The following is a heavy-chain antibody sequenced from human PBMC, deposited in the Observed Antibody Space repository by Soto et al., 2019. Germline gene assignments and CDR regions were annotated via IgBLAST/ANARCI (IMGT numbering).Heavy chain of an antibody. CDR1: GFTFDDYA. J-gene: IGHJ4*02. V-gene: IGHV3-9*01. CDR3: AKDSVVPAAIDY. D-gene: IGHD2-2*02. Sequence: GGSLRLSCAASGFTFDDYAMHWVRQAPGKGPEWVSGISWNSGSIGYADSVKGRFTISRDNAKNSLYLQMNSLRAEDTALYYCAKDSVVPAAIDYWGQGTLVTVSS. CDR2: ISWNSGSI.